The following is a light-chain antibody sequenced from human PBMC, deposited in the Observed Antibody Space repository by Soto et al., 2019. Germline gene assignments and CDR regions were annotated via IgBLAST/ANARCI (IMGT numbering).Light chain of an antibody. Sequence: DIQMTQSPSSLSASVGDRVTITCRASQSISTYLNWYQQKPGKAPKLLIYAASSLERGVPSRFSGSGSGTDFTLTISSLQPEDFATYFCQQKYRVPRTFGQGTKVE. CDR3: QQKYRVPRT. CDR2: AAS. CDR1: QSISTY. J-gene: IGKJ1*01. V-gene: IGKV1-39*01.